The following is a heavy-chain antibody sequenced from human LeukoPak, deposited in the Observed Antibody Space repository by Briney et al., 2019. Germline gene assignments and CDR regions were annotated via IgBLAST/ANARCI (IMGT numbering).Heavy chain of an antibody. CDR3: ARETRGYSYDYYYYYMDV. CDR1: GGSISSHY. CDR2: IYYSGST. V-gene: IGHV4-59*11. D-gene: IGHD5-18*01. J-gene: IGHJ6*03. Sequence: NPPETLSLTCTVSGGSISSHYWSWIRQPPGKGLEWIGYIYYSGSTNYNPSLKSRVTISVDTSKNQFSLKLSSVTAADTAVYYCARETRGYSYDYYYYYMDVWGKGTTVTVSS.